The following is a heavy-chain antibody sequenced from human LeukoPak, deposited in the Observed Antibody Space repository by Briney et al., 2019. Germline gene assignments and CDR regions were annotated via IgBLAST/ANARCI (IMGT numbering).Heavy chain of an antibody. CDR3: ARVLDFWSGRYYFDY. V-gene: IGHV3-48*01. CDR1: GFTFTNAW. D-gene: IGHD3-3*01. Sequence: GGSLRLSCTASGFTFTNAWMNWVRQAPGKGLEWVSYISSSSSTIYYADSVKGRFTISRDNAKNSLYLQMNSLRAEDTAVYYCARVLDFWSGRYYFDYWGQGTLVTVSS. CDR2: ISSSSSTI. J-gene: IGHJ4*02.